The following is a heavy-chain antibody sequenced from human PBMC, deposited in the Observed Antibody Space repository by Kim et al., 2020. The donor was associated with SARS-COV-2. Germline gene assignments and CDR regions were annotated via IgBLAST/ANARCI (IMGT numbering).Heavy chain of an antibody. D-gene: IGHD7-27*01. CDR3: VRDLNWGFDY. J-gene: IGHJ4*02. Sequence: TNDADSVRGRFTISRDNSKNTLYHQRNNLRVEDTAVYYCVRDLNWGFDYWGQGILVTVSS. CDR2: T. V-gene: IGHV3-66*01.